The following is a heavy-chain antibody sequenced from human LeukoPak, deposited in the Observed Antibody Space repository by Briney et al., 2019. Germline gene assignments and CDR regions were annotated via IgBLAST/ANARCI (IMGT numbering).Heavy chain of an antibody. Sequence: LETLSLTCTVSGGSISSSTYYWVWIRQPPGKGLEWIGSIYYSGSTYYNPSLKSRVTISVDTSKSQFSLNLSSVTATDRAVYYCASSPGGYCSSASCYTGGYFDYWGQGSLVTVSS. CDR2: IYYSGST. CDR1: GGSISSSTYY. CDR3: ASSPGGYCSSASCYTGGYFDY. D-gene: IGHD2-2*02. J-gene: IGHJ4*02. V-gene: IGHV4-39*01.